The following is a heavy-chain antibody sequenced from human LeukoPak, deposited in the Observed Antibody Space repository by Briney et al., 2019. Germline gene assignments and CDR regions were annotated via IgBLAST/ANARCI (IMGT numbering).Heavy chain of an antibody. CDR1: GYTFIGYY. D-gene: IGHD2-15*01. V-gene: IGHV1-2*02. CDR2: INPNSGGT. Sequence: ASVKVSCKASGYTFIGYYIHWVRQAPGQGLEWMGWINPNSGGTNYAQRFQGRVTMTRDTSISTAYMELSGLRSDDTAVYYCARDLSRYCSGGSCYSRAFDIWGQGTMVTVSS. J-gene: IGHJ3*02. CDR3: ARDLSRYCSGGSCYSRAFDI.